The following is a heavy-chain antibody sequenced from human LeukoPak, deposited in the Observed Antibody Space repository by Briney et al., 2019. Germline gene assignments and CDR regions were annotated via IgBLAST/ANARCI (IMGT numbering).Heavy chain of an antibody. D-gene: IGHD3-16*02. Sequence: ASVKVSCKASGYTFTGYYMRWVRQAPGQGLEWMGWINPISGGTNYAQKFQGRVTMTRDTSISTAYMELSRLRSDDTAVYYCARDGDDYVWGSYRYNWFDPWGQGTLVTVSS. CDR1: GYTFTGYY. J-gene: IGHJ5*02. V-gene: IGHV1-2*02. CDR2: INPISGGT. CDR3: ARDGDDYVWGSYRYNWFDP.